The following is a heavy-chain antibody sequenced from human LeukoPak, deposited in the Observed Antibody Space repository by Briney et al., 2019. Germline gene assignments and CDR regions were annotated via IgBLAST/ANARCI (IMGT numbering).Heavy chain of an antibody. J-gene: IGHJ3*02. D-gene: IGHD6-19*01. CDR3: ARTGYSSGWYGGFDI. Sequence: PGESLKISCKGSGYSFTSYWIGWVRQMPGKGLEWMGIIYPGDSDTRYSPSFQGQVTISADKSISTAYLQWSSLKASDTAMYYCARTGYSSGWYGGFDIWGQGTLVTVSS. CDR2: IYPGDSDT. V-gene: IGHV5-51*01. CDR1: GYSFTSYW.